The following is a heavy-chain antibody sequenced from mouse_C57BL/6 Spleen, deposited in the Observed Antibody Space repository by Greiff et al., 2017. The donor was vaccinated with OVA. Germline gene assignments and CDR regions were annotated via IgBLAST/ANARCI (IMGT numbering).Heavy chain of an antibody. CDR1: GYTFTSYW. Sequence: QVHVKQPGAELVKPGASVKLSCKASGYTFTSYWMQWVKQRPGQGLEWIGEIDPSDSYTNYNQKFKGKATVTVDTSSSTAYMQLSSLTSEDSAVYYCARWGLEGGAMDYWGQGTSVTVSA. D-gene: IGHD6-1*01. J-gene: IGHJ4*01. V-gene: IGHV1-50*01. CDR2: IDPSDSYT. CDR3: ARWGLEGGAMDY.